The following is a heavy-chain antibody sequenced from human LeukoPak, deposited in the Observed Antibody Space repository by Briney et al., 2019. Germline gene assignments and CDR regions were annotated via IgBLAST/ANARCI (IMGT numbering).Heavy chain of an antibody. Sequence: PGGSLRLSCAASGFTFSSYTMNWVRQAPGKGLEWVSSISSSSSYIYHADSVKGRFTFSRDSAKNSLYLQMNSLRAEDTAVYYCARSGWFGELGFDYWGQGTLVTVSS. J-gene: IGHJ4*02. CDR3: ARSGWFGELGFDY. CDR2: ISSSSSYI. CDR1: GFTFSSYT. D-gene: IGHD3-10*01. V-gene: IGHV3-21*01.